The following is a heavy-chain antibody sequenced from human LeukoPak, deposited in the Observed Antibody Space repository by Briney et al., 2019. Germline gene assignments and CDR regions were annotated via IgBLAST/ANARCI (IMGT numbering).Heavy chain of an antibody. V-gene: IGHV3-48*03. D-gene: IGHD3-10*02. CDR3: AELGITMIGGV. J-gene: IGHJ6*04. CDR2: ISSSGSTI. Sequence: GGSLRLSCATSGFTFSSYEMNWVRQARGKGLEWVLYISSSGSTIYCADSVKGRFTISRDNAKNSLYLQMNSLRAEDTAVYYCAELGITMIGGVWGKGTTVTISS. CDR1: GFTFSSYE.